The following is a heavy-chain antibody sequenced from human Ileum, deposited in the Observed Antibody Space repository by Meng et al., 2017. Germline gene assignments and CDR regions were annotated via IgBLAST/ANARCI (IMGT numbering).Heavy chain of an antibody. V-gene: IGHV4-4*02. CDR3: AKNGAYCLES. D-gene: IGHD2-21*01. J-gene: IGHJ4*02. CDR1: GGYISSGTW. CDR2: FHPGSGA. Sequence: VQLHESPPGRGTPSGTLSLTWVVSGGYISSGTWWSWARQPPGKGLQWIGEFHPGSGATYNPSLKARVTISVDTSMQQFSLQLTSVTAADTAVYYCAKNGAYCLESWGQGTLVTVSS.